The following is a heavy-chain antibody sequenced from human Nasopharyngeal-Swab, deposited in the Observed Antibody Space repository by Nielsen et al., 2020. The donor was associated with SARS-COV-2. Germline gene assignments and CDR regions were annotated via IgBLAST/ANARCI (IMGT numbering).Heavy chain of an antibody. Sequence: SQTLSLTCAVYGGSFSGYYWSWIRQPPGKGLEWIGEINHSGSTNYNPSLKSRVTTSVDTSKNQFSLKLSSVTAADTAVYYCARDESWRYYYGMDVWGQGTTVTVSS. J-gene: IGHJ6*02. V-gene: IGHV4-34*01. CDR1: GGSFSGYY. CDR3: ARDESWRYYYGMDV. D-gene: IGHD1-1*01. CDR2: INHSGST.